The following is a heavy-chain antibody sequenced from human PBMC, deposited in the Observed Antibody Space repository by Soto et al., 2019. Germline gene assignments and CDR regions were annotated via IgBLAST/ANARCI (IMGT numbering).Heavy chain of an antibody. CDR3: AKVSGPRGGYAFDI. V-gene: IGHV3-23*01. D-gene: IGHD2-15*01. CDR1: GFTFSSYA. J-gene: IGHJ3*02. CDR2: ISGSGGST. Sequence: GGSLRLSCAAPGFTFSSYAMSWVRQAPGKGLEWVSAISGSGGSTYYADSVKGRFTISRDNFKNTLYLQMNSLRAEDTAVYYCAKVSGPRGGYAFDIWGQGTMVTVSS.